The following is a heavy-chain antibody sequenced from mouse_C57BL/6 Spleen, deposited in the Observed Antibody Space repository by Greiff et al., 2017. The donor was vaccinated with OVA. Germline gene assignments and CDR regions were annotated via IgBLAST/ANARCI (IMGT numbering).Heavy chain of an antibody. J-gene: IGHJ1*03. CDR2: ISNLAYSI. Sequence: EVKVVESGGGLVQPGGSLKLSCAASGFTFSDYGMAWVRQAPRKGPEWVAFISNLAYSIYYADTVTGRFTISRENAKNTLYLEMSSLRSEDTAMYYCARGINYYYGSSYGYFDVWGTGTTVTVSS. CDR3: ARGINYYYGSSYGYFDV. V-gene: IGHV5-15*01. CDR1: GFTFSDYG. D-gene: IGHD1-1*01.